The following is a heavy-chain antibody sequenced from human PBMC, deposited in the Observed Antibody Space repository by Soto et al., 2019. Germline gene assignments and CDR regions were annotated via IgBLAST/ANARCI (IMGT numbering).Heavy chain of an antibody. D-gene: IGHD6-6*01. CDR2: IYYSGST. V-gene: IGHV4-30-4*01. J-gene: IGHJ6*02. Sequence: PSETLSLTCTVSGGSISSGDYYWSGIRQPPGKGLEWIGYIYYSGSTYYNPSLKSRVTISVDTSKNQFSLKLSSVTAADTAVYYCATDWGEEYYYGMDVWGQGTTVTVSS. CDR1: GGSISSGDYY. CDR3: ATDWGEEYYYGMDV.